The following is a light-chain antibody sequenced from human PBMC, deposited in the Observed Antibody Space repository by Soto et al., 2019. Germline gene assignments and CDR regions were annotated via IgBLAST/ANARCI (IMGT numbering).Light chain of an antibody. J-gene: IGLJ1*01. CDR3: TSYSTSSNLG. CDR2: DVI. CDR1: NTDVGAYDY. V-gene: IGLV2-14*03. Sequence: SVLTQPASVSGSPGQSITISCSGTNTDVGAYDYVYWYKQNPGKAPKLILYDVINRPSGVSDRFSGSTSGNTASLTSSGLQAEDEAEYFCTSYSTSSNLGFGTGTKVTVL.